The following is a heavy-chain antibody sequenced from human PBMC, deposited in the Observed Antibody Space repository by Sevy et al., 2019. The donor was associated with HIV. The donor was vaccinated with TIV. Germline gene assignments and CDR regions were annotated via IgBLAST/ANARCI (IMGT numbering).Heavy chain of an antibody. CDR1: GFTPSTYG. CDR3: TRDPRMYGDYFLAYFDS. CDR2: IGYDGSNK. V-gene: IGHV3-33*01. Sequence: GGSLRLSCAASGFTPSTYGMHWVRQAPGKGLEWVAVIGYDGSNKYYADSVKGGFTISRDNSKNTLFLQMDSLRAEDTAVYYCTRDPRMYGDYFLAYFDSWGQGTLVTVSS. J-gene: IGHJ4*02. D-gene: IGHD2-8*01.